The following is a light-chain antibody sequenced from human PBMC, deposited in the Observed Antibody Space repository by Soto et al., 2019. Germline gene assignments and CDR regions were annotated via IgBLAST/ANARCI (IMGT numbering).Light chain of an antibody. J-gene: IGLJ1*01. CDR2: EGS. CDR3: CSYAGSPYV. Sequence: QSVLTQPASVSGSPGQSITISCTGTSSDVGSYNLVSWYQQHPGKAPKLMIYEGSKRPSGVSNRFSGSKSGNTASLTISGLQAEDAADYYCCSYAGSPYVFGTGTKVTAL. V-gene: IGLV2-23*01. CDR1: SSDVGSYNL.